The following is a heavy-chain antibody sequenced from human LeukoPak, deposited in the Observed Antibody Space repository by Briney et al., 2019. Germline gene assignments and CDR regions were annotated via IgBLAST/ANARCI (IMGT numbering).Heavy chain of an antibody. D-gene: IGHD5-18*01. CDR2: TIPIFGTA. Sequence: ASVKVSCKASGGTFSSYAISWVRQAPGQGLEWMGGTIPIFGTANYAQKFQGRVTITADESTSTAYMELSSLRSEDTAVYYCARAGEYSYGLDKYYFDYWGQGTLVTVSS. CDR1: GGTFSSYA. V-gene: IGHV1-69*13. CDR3: ARAGEYSYGLDKYYFDY. J-gene: IGHJ4*02.